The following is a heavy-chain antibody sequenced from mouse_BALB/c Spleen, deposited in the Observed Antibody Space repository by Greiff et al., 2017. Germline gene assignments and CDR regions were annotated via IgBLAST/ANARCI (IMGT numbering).Heavy chain of an antibody. D-gene: IGHD1-1*02. CDR1: GFSLTSYG. CDR3: AGGTWFAY. V-gene: IGHV2-9*02. J-gene: IGHJ3*01. CDR2: IWAGGST. Sequence: VKLMESGPGLVAPSQSLSITCTVSGFSLTSYGVHWVRQPPGKGLEWLGVIWAGGSTNYNSALMSRLSISKDNSKSQVFLKMNSLQTDDTAMYYCAGGTWFAYWGQGTLVTVSA.